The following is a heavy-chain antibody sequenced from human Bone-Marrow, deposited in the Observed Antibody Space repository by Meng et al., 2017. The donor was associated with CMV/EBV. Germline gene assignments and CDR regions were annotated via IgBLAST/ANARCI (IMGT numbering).Heavy chain of an antibody. CDR1: GYSFTSYW. V-gene: IGHV5-51*01. J-gene: IGHJ4*02. CDR2: IHPSDSAT. Sequence: GESLKISCKGSGYSFTSYWIGWVRQMPGKGLEWKGSIHPSDSATRYNPSFQGQVSISADKSISTAYLQWRSLTASDTAMYYCARYLSGGAALLRYWGQGTLVTVSS. CDR3: ARYLSGGAALLRY. D-gene: IGHD2-15*01.